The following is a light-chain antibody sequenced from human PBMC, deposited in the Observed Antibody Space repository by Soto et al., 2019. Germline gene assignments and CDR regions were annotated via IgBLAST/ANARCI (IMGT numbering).Light chain of an antibody. CDR3: QQRSNWPSIT. CDR2: GAS. V-gene: IGKV3-11*01. Sequence: EIVLTQSPGTLSLSPVERATLSCKASQSVSSTSLAWYRQKPGQAPRLLIYGASNRATGIPARFSGSGSGTDFTLTISSLEPEDFAVYYCQQRSNWPSITFGQGTRLEI. J-gene: IGKJ5*01. CDR1: QSVSSTS.